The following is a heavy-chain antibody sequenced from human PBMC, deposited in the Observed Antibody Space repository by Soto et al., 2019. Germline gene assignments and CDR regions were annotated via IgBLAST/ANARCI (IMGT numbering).Heavy chain of an antibody. D-gene: IGHD3-22*01. J-gene: IGHJ4*02. CDR2: IYHSGST. CDR3: AASFVSSSYPLEVDY. V-gene: IGHV4-4*02. Sequence: KPSETLSLTCAVSGGSISSSNWWSWVRQPPGKGLEWIGEIYHSGSTNYNPSLKSRVTISVDKSKNQFSLKLSSVTAADTAVYYCAASFVSSSYPLEVDYWGLGTPVTISS. CDR1: GGSISSSNW.